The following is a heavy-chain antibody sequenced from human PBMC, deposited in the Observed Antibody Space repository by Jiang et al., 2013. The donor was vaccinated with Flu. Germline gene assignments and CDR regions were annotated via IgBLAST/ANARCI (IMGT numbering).Heavy chain of an antibody. V-gene: IGHV4-39*01. J-gene: IGHJ4*02. CDR2: IYYSGST. Sequence: GLVKSSETLSLTCTVSGGSISSSSYYWGWIRQPPGKGLEWIGSIYYSGSTYYNPSLKSRVTISVDTSKNQFSLKLSSVTAADTAVYYCARRDRDGYDQFDYWGQGTLVTVSS. CDR3: ARRDRDGYDQFDY. CDR1: GGSISSSSYY. D-gene: IGHD5-24*01.